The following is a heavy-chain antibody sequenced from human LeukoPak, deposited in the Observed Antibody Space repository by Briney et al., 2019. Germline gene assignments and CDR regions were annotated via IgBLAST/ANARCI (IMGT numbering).Heavy chain of an antibody. CDR3: AKRDNSGWYYFDY. J-gene: IGHJ4*02. V-gene: IGHV3-23*01. Sequence: QSGGSLRLSCAASGFTFSSYGMSWVRQAPGKGLEWVAGMSVSGGGTYYAASVKGRFTISRDNSKNELYLQMNSLRAEDTALYYCAKRDNSGWYYFDYWGQGTLVT. CDR2: MSVSGGGT. D-gene: IGHD6-19*01. CDR1: GFTFSSYG.